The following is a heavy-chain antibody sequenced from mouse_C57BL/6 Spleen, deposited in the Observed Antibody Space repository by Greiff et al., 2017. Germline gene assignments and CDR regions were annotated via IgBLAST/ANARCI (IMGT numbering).Heavy chain of an antibody. D-gene: IGHD2-10*02. V-gene: IGHV1-15*01. Sequence: QVQLQQSGAELVRPGASVTLSCKASGYTFTAYEMHWVKQTPVHGLEWIGAIDPETGGTAYNQKFKGKAILTADKSSSTAYMELRSLTSEDSAVYYCTRGKYVGGYFDYWGQGTTLTVSS. CDR1: GYTFTAYE. J-gene: IGHJ2*01. CDR3: TRGKYVGGYFDY. CDR2: IDPETGGT.